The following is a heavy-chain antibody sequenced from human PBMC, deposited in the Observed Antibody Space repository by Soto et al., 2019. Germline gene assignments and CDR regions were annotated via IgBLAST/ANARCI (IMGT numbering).Heavy chain of an antibody. D-gene: IGHD2-15*01. CDR2: IIPIFGTA. CDR3: AREPYVVVAATEPELFFDP. J-gene: IGHJ5*02. V-gene: IGHV1-69*01. CDR1: GGTFSSYA. Sequence: QVQLVQSGAEVKKPGSSVKVSCKASGGTFSSYAISWVRQAPGQGLEWMGGIIPIFGTANYAQKFQGRVTITADESTSTAYMELSSLRSEDTAVYYCAREPYVVVAATEPELFFDPWGQGTLVTVSS.